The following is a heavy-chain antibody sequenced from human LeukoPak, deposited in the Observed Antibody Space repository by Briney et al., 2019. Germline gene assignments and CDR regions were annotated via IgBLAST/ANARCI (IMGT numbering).Heavy chain of an antibody. V-gene: IGHV3-74*01. CDR2: MNSDGSDT. J-gene: IGHJ4*02. CDR3: SRDTFGDRDY. CDR1: GFTFSSEW. Sequence: GGSLTLSCAASGFTFSSEWMHWVRQTPGKGLVWVARMNSDGSDTTYADSVKGRFTISRDNAKSTLYLQMNSLRAEDTAIYYCSRDTFGDRDYWGQGTLVTVSS. D-gene: IGHD2-21*02.